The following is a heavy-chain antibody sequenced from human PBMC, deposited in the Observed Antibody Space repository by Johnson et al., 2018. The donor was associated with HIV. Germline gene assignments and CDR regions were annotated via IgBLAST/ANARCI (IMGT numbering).Heavy chain of an antibody. V-gene: IGHV3-20*04. CDR1: GFTFDDYG. J-gene: IGHJ3*02. Sequence: VQLVESGGSVVRPGGSLRLSCAASGFTFDDYGMSWVRQAPGKGLEWVAGINWNGGSTGYADSVKGRFTLSRDNAKNSLYLQMNSLRAEDTALYYCARGRYYYDSSGSDAFDIWGQGTMVTVSS. CDR3: ARGRYYYDSSGSDAFDI. D-gene: IGHD3-22*01. CDR2: INWNGGST.